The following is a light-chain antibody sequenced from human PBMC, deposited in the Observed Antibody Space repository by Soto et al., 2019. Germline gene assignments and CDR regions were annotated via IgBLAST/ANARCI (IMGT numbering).Light chain of an antibody. Sequence: TPSLSTLFLSPGERATLSCRASQSISSYLTWYQQKPGQAPRLLIYAASSLHTGVPSRFSGSGSGTDFTLTISSLQPEDSATYYCQQSYSTPPTFGQGTKVDIK. V-gene: IGKV1-39*01. CDR2: AAS. CDR3: QQSYSTPPT. CDR1: QSISSY. J-gene: IGKJ1*01.